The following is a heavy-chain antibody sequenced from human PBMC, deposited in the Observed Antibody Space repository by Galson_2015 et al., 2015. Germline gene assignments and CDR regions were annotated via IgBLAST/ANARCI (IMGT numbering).Heavy chain of an antibody. CDR2: IYYSGST. J-gene: IGHJ5*02. V-gene: IGHV4-31*03. CDR3: ARGPIEGWFDP. CDR1: GGSISSGGYY. Sequence: PLSLTCPVSGGSISSGGYYWSWPRQHPGKGLEWIGYIYYSGSTYYNPSLKSRVTISVDTSKNQFSLKLSSVTAADSAGYYCARGPIEGWFDPWGQGTLVTVSS.